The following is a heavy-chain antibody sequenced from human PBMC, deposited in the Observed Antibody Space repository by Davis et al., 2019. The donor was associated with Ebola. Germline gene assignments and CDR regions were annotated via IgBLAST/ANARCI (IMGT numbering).Heavy chain of an antibody. CDR3: ARGIAARWYYYGMDV. CDR2: ISSSSSYI. CDR1: GFTFSSYR. Sequence: PGGSLRLSCAASGFTFSSYRMTCVRQAPGKGLEWVSSISSSSSYIYYADSVKGRFTISRDNAKNSVYLQMNSLRAEDTAVYYCARGIAARWYYYGMDVWGQGTTVTVSS. D-gene: IGHD6-6*01. V-gene: IGHV3-21*01. J-gene: IGHJ6*02.